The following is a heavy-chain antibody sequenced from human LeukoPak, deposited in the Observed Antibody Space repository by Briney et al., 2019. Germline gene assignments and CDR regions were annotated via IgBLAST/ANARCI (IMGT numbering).Heavy chain of an antibody. CDR1: GFTFSSYG. D-gene: IGHD5-18*01. Sequence: GGSLRLSCAASGFTFSSYGMHWVRQTPGKGLEWVAVISYDGSNKYYADSVKGRFTISRDNSKNTLYLQMNSLRAEDTAVYYCARDLSGVTGYTYGRGIDYWGQGTLVTVSS. V-gene: IGHV3-30*03. CDR2: ISYDGSNK. J-gene: IGHJ4*02. CDR3: ARDLSGVTGYTYGRGIDY.